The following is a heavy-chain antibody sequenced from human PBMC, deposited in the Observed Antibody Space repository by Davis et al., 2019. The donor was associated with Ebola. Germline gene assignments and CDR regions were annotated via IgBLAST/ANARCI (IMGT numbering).Heavy chain of an antibody. J-gene: IGHJ6*02. CDR1: GFTFSSYG. CDR2: IWYDGSNK. CDR3: AKDSRGYSYGYVYYYYYGMDV. Sequence: GESLKISCAASGFTFSSYGMHWVRPAPGKGLEWVAVIWYDGSNKYSADSVKGRFTISRDNSKNTLYLQMNSLRAEDTAVYYCAKDSRGYSYGYVYYYYYGMDVWGQGTTVTVSS. V-gene: IGHV3-30*02. D-gene: IGHD5-18*01.